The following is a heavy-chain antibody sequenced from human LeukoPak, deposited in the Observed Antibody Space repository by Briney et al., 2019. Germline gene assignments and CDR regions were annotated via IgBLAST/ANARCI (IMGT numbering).Heavy chain of an antibody. V-gene: IGHV3-64*04. J-gene: IGHJ4*02. CDR2: INSNGGTT. D-gene: IGHD5-18*01. CDR1: GFTFSSYA. Sequence: GSLSLSCSVSGFTFSSYATHWVRQAPGKGLEYVSAINSNGGTTYYADSVKGRFTISRDNSKNTLYVQMNSLRPEDTAIYYCARARGDSSPASRYFDYWGQGAPVTVSS. CDR3: ARARGDSSPASRYFDY.